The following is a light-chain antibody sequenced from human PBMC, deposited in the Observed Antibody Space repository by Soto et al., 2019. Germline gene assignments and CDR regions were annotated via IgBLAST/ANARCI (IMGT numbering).Light chain of an antibody. CDR3: RQTYVAPGT. J-gene: IGKJ4*02. V-gene: IGKV1-39*01. CDR2: ATS. CDR1: QNIKSL. Sequence: DIQMTQSPSSLSASVGERVTITCRASQNIKSLLNWYQQKPGKAPKLLIYATSNVQSGVQARFSGGRSGTDFSLSISSLQAEDFATYYCRQTYVAPGTFGGGTKVEI.